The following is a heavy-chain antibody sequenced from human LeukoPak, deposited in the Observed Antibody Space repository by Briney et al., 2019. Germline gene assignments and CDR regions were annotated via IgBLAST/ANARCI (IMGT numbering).Heavy chain of an antibody. CDR2: IYSGGST. V-gene: IGHV3-66*01. Sequence: AGSLRLSCAASEFSVGSNYMTWVRQAPGKGLERVSLIYSGGSTYYADSVKGRFTISRDNAKNSLYLQMNSLRAEDTAVYYCARDCGGGDCYDAFDIWGQGTMVTVSS. CDR3: ARDCGGGDCYDAFDI. J-gene: IGHJ3*02. D-gene: IGHD2-21*02. CDR1: EFSVGSNY.